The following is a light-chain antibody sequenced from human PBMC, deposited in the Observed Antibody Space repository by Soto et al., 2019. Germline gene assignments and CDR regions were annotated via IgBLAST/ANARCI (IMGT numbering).Light chain of an antibody. CDR2: GAS. CDR3: QQYHNWRT. V-gene: IGKV3-15*01. CDR1: QSVSSN. Sequence: EIVMTQSPATLSVSPGERATLSCRASQSVSSNLGWYQQKPGQAPRLLIHGASTRAAGIPARLSGSGSGTEFTLTISSLQSEDFAVYYCQQYHNWRTFGQGTKVEIK. J-gene: IGKJ1*01.